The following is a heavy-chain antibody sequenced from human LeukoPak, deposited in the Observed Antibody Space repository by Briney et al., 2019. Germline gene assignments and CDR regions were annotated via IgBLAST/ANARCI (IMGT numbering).Heavy chain of an antibody. CDR3: ARAPAGTLLYYYYYMDV. V-gene: IGHV4-34*01. D-gene: IGHD6-19*01. Sequence: SETLSLTCAVYGGFFSGYYWSWIRQPPGKGLGWIGEINHSGSTNYNPSLKSRVTISVDTSKNQFSLKLSSVTAADTAVYYCARAPAGTLLYYYYYMDVWGKGTTVTVSS. CDR2: INHSGST. CDR1: GGFFSGYY. J-gene: IGHJ6*03.